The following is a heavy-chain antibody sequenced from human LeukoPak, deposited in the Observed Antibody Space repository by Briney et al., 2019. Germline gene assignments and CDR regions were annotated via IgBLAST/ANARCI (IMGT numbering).Heavy chain of an antibody. V-gene: IGHV3-48*01. CDR2: LRNSSSVI. CDR3: VRDGSSWGNFDY. Sequence: GRSLRLSCAASGFTFSIYAMDWVRQAPGKGLEWVSYLRNSSSVIYHADSVKGRFTISRDNAKNSLYLQMNSLRTEDTPVYYCVRDGSSWGNFDYWGQGTLVSVSS. J-gene: IGHJ4*02. CDR1: GFTFSIYA. D-gene: IGHD7-27*01.